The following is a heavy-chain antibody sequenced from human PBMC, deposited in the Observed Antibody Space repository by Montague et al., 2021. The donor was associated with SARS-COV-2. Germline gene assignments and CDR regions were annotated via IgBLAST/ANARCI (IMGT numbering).Heavy chain of an antibody. V-gene: IGHV4-59*12. CDR1: SGSLSGYY. CDR3: ARGTAYDHVYY. J-gene: IGHJ4*02. D-gene: IGHD2-8*02. CDR2: THYNGTT. Sequence: SETLSLTCTASSGSLSGYYWNWIRQPPGKGLEWIGFTHYNGTTKXNPSLKSRLNMSLDTSKNQFSPTLNSVTAADTAIYYCARGTAYDHVYYWGQGAPVTVAS.